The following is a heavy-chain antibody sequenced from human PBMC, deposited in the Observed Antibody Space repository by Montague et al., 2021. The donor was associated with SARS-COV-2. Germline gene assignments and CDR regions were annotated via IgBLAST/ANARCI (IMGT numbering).Heavy chain of an antibody. CDR3: ATGPPSGLSVAGFDY. CDR1: GGSISSSHW. J-gene: IGHJ4*02. D-gene: IGHD6-19*01. CDR2: IYHSGST. V-gene: IGHV4-4*02. Sequence: SETLSLTCGVSGGSISSSHWWNWVRQPPGKGLWWIGEIYHSGSTNYNPSLKNRVIITIDKSKNQFSLILSSVTAADTAVYYCATGPPSGLSVAGFDYWGQGTLVTVSS.